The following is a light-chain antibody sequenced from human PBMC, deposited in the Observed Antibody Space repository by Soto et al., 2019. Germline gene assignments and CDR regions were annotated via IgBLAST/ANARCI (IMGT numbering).Light chain of an antibody. CDR1: QGISSW. CDR3: KQANSFPLA. Sequence: DIQMTQSPSSVSASVGDRVTITCRASQGISSWLAWYQQKPGKAPNLRIYAASSLQSGVPSRFSVGVSGTDFTLTISSLQPEDSATSYCKQANSFPLAFGGGTKVEIK. J-gene: IGKJ4*01. V-gene: IGKV1-12*01. CDR2: AAS.